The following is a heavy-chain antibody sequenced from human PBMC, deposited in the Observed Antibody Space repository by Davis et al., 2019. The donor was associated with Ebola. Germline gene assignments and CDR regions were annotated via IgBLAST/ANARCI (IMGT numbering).Heavy chain of an antibody. CDR3: AREVHDGFSQRHYFEF. Sequence: SVKVSCKASGGTLRTYGINWVRQAPGQGLEWMERIIPLFGTANYAQKFQDRVSIIADESTNTTYMELSNLTSEDGAIYYCAREVHDGFSQRHYFEFWGQGTLVTVAS. V-gene: IGHV1-69*13. CDR2: IIPLFGTA. D-gene: IGHD5-24*01. J-gene: IGHJ4*02. CDR1: GGTLRTYG.